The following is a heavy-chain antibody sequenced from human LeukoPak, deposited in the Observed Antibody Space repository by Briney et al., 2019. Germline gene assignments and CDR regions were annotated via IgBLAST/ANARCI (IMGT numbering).Heavy chain of an antibody. CDR3: ARLRSGWAYDAFDI. Sequence: GESLKISCKGSGNSFTSHGIGWVRQMPGKGLEWMGIIYPGDSDTRYSPSFQGQVTISADKSISTAYLQWSSLKASDTAMYYCARLRSGWAYDAFDIWGQGTMVTVSS. J-gene: IGHJ3*02. V-gene: IGHV5-51*01. D-gene: IGHD6-19*01. CDR2: IYPGDSDT. CDR1: GNSFTSHG.